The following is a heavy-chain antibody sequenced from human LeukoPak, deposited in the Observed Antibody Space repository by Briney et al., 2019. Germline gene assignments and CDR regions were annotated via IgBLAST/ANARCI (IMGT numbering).Heavy chain of an antibody. CDR1: GGSFSGYY. Sequence: SETLSLTCAAYGGSFSGYYWSWIRQPPGKGLEWIGEINHSGSTNYNPSPKSRVTISVDTSKNQFSLKLSSVTAADTAVYYCASSSGYFPFDYWGQGTLVTVSS. CDR3: ASSSGYFPFDY. V-gene: IGHV4-34*01. J-gene: IGHJ4*02. CDR2: INHSGST. D-gene: IGHD3-22*01.